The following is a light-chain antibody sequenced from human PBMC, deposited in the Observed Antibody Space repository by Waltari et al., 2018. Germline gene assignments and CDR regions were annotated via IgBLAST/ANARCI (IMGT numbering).Light chain of an antibody. CDR3: QQYSSYPLT. CDR1: QNVRNW. V-gene: IGKV1-5*03. CDR2: KAS. J-gene: IGKJ4*01. Sequence: DIQMTQSPSTLSASVGDRVTITFRASQNVRNWLAWYQQQPGKAPKLLIHKASSLESGVPSRFSGSGSGTEFTLTISSLHPDDFATYYCQQYSSYPLTFGGGTKVEIK.